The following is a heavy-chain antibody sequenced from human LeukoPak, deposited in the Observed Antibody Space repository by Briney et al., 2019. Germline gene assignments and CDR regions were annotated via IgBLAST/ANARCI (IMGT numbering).Heavy chain of an antibody. Sequence: GGSLRLSCAASGFTVNSNYMSWVRQAPGKGLEVVSVLYSGGSTFYADSVKGRFTISRHNSENTLYLQMNSLRAEDTAVYYCARSAWLDYWGQGTLVTVSS. J-gene: IGHJ4*02. CDR3: ARSAWLDY. CDR2: LYSGGST. V-gene: IGHV3-53*04. CDR1: GFTVNSNY.